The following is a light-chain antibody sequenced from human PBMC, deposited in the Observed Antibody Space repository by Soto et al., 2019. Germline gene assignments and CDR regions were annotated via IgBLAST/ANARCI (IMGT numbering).Light chain of an antibody. CDR1: GSNIGAGYD. Sequence: QSVLTQPPSVSGAPGQTVTISCTGSGSNIGAGYDVHWYQQLPGTAPKLLIYLNSNRPSGVPDRFSGSKSGTSASLAITGLQAEYEADYYCQSYDSSLSGFYVFGTGTKLTVL. J-gene: IGLJ1*01. V-gene: IGLV1-40*01. CDR3: QSYDSSLSGFYV. CDR2: LNS.